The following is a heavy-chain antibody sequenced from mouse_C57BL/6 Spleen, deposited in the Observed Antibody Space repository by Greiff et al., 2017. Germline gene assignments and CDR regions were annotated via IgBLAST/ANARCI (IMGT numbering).Heavy chain of an antibody. V-gene: IGHV1-81*01. CDR2: IYPRSGNT. J-gene: IGHJ1*03. CDR3: ARWDYGSSYVWYFDV. CDR1: GYTFTSYG. D-gene: IGHD1-1*01. Sequence: QVQLQQSGAELARPGASVKLSCKASGYTFTSYGISWVKQRTGQGLEWIGEIYPRSGNTYYNEKFKGKATLTADKSSSTAYMELRSLTSEDSAVYCCARWDYGSSYVWYFDVWGTGTTVTVSS.